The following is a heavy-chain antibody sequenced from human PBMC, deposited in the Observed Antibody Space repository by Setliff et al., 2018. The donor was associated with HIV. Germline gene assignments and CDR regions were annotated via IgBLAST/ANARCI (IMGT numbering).Heavy chain of an antibody. CDR1: GGSISTYY. V-gene: IGHV4-59*01. J-gene: IGHJ4*03. Sequence: PSETLSLTCTVSGGSISTYYWSWIRQPPGKGLEWMGNIYYSGSTNYNPSLKSQVTISVDTSKNQFSLKLSSVTAADTAVYYCARGQGRFSFGAQLGYYFDYWGPETLLVTVSS. D-gene: IGHD5-18*01. CDR2: IYYSGST. CDR3: ARGQGRFSFGAQLGYYFDY.